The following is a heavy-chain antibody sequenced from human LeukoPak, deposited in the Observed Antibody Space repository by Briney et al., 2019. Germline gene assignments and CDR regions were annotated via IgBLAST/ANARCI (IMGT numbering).Heavy chain of an antibody. CDR3: ARDREGGHTYGYAFDY. CDR2: IISNGGST. V-gene: IGHV3-64*01. CDR1: GLTFSTYG. J-gene: IGHJ4*02. Sequence: GGSLRLSCAASGLTFSTYGMHWVRQAPGKGLEYVSGIISNGGSTFYANSVKGRFTISRDNSKNTLYLQMGSLSAEDLAVYYCARDREGGHTYGYAFDYWGQGTLVTVSS. D-gene: IGHD5-18*01.